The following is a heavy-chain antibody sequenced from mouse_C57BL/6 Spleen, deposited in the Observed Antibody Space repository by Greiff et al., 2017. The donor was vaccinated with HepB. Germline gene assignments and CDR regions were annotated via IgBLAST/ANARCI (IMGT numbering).Heavy chain of an antibody. J-gene: IGHJ2*01. Sequence: VQLQQPGAELVKPGASVKMSCKASGYTFTSYWITWVKQRPGQGLEWIGDIYPGSGSTNYNEKFKSKATLTVDTSSSTAYMQLSSLTSEDSAVYYCARSDDYGSSPDYWGQGTTLTVSS. D-gene: IGHD1-1*01. CDR3: ARSDDYGSSPDY. CDR2: IYPGSGST. CDR1: GYTFTSYW. V-gene: IGHV1-55*01.